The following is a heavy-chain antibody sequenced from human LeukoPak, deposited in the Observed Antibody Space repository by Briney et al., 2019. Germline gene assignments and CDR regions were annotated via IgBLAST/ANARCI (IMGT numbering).Heavy chain of an antibody. J-gene: IGHJ4*02. V-gene: IGHV3-48*01. CDR3: AKDRGNDYGVFDY. CDR2: ISSGSGTT. Sequence: GGSLRLSCAASGFIFSSYSMNWVRQTPGKGLEWISYISSGSGTTYYGDSVQGRFITSRDNAENSLHLQMNSLRAEDTGVYYCAKDRGNDYGVFDYWGQGTLVTVSS. CDR1: GFIFSSYS. D-gene: IGHD4-17*01.